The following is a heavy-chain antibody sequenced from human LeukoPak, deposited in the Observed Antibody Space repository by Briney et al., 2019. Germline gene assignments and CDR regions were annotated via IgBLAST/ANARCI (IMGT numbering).Heavy chain of an antibody. CDR2: INHSGST. V-gene: IGHV4-34*01. CDR3: ASSQQELGYCSGGSCPRYFQH. D-gene: IGHD2-15*01. CDR1: GGSFSGYY. J-gene: IGHJ1*01. Sequence: SETLSLTCAVYGGSFSGYYWSWIRQPPGKGLEWIGEINHSGSTNNNPSLKSRVTISVDTSKNQFSLKLSSVTAADTAVYYCASSQQELGYCSGGSCPRYFQHWGQGTLVTVSS.